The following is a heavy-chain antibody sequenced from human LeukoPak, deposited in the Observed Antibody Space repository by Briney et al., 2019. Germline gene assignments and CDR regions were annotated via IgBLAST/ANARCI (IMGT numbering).Heavy chain of an antibody. V-gene: IGHV4-59*01. Sequence: SETLSLTCTVSGGSISSYFWSWIRQPPGKGLEWIGYIYYSGNTNYNPSLKSRVTISVDTSKNQFSLKLTSVTAADTAVYYCARDPGPYYYDSSGYSSFHYFNSWGQGTLPTVSS. D-gene: IGHD3-22*01. J-gene: IGHJ4*02. CDR2: IYYSGNT. CDR1: GGSISSYF. CDR3: ARDPGPYYYDSSGYSSFHYFNS.